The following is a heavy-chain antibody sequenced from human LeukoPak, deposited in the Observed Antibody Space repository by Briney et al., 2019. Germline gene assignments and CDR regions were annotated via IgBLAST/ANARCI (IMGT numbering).Heavy chain of an antibody. J-gene: IGHJ4*02. CDR1: GGSFSGYY. D-gene: IGHD3-10*01. CDR3: ARALSYTYSYGSGSLHFDS. Sequence: SETLSLTCAVYGGSFSGYYWSWIRQPPGKGLEWIGEINHSGSTNYNPSLKSRVTISVDTSKNRFSLKLSSVTAADTAVYYCARALSYTYSYGSGSLHFDSWGLGTLVTVSS. V-gene: IGHV4-34*01. CDR2: INHSGST.